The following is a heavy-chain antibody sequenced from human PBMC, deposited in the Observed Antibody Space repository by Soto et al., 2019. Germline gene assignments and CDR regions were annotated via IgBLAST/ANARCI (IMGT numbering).Heavy chain of an antibody. D-gene: IGHD6-13*01. CDR3: ASTSGEYSSSWERDYYYYMDV. CDR2: IYSGGST. J-gene: IGHJ6*03. Sequence: GGSLRLSCAASGFTVSSNYMSWVRQAPGKGLEWVSVIYSGGSTYYADSVKGRFTISRDNSKNTLYLQMNSLRAEDTAVYYCASTSGEYSSSWERDYYYYMDVWGKGTTVTVSS. CDR1: GFTVSSNY. V-gene: IGHV3-66*01.